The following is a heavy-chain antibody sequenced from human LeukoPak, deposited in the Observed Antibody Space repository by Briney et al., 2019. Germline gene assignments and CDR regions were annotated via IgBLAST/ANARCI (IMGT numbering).Heavy chain of an antibody. CDR1: GYTFTGYY. CDR3: ASGDSGYYYSFDY. V-gene: IGHV1-46*01. D-gene: IGHD3-22*01. J-gene: IGHJ4*02. Sequence: GASVKVSCKASGYTFTGYYMHWVRQAPGQGLEWMGIINPSGGSTSYAQKFQGRVTMTRDMSTSTVYMELSSLRSEDTAVYYCASGDSGYYYSFDYWGQGTLVTVSS. CDR2: INPSGGST.